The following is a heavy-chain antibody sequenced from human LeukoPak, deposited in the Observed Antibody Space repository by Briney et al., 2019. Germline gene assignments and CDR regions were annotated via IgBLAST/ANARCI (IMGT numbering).Heavy chain of an antibody. V-gene: IGHV3-23*01. J-gene: IGHJ4*02. CDR2: ISGIGGST. CDR1: GFTFSSYA. D-gene: IGHD6-13*01. CDR3: AKDNIYPYSSSWYVDY. Sequence: PGGSLRLSCAASGFTFSSYAMSWVRQAPGKGLEWVSAISGIGGSTYYADSVKGRFTISRGNSKNTLYLQMNSLRAEDTAIYYCAKDNIYPYSSSWYVDYWGQGTLVTVSS.